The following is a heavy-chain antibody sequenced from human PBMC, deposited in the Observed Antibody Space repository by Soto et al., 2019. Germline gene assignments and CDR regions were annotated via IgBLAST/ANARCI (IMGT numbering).Heavy chain of an antibody. J-gene: IGHJ4*02. CDR1: GGSISSSSYY. CDR2: IYYSGST. V-gene: IGHV4-39*02. CDR3: ARDLGSGSGSYYNGHY. Sequence: SETLSLTCTVSGGSISSSSYYWGWIRQPPGKGLEWIGSIYYSGSTYYNPSLKSRVTISVDTSKNQFSLKLSSVTAADTAVYYCARDLGSGSGSYYNGHYWGQGTLVTVSS. D-gene: IGHD3-10*01.